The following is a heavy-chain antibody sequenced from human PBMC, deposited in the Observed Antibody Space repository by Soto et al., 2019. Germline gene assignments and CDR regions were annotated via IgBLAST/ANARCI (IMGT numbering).Heavy chain of an antibody. D-gene: IGHD3-3*01. Sequence: QVQLVQSAVEVRRPGASVQVSCKTSGFTFTSYGFSCVRQAPGQGLEWMGWISAFSGKTNYAQNFQGRVTMTTEASTKTAYVELKSLTFDDTAIDYCARDGERGLGALDAWGPGSLVIVSS. CDR3: ARDGERGLGALDA. V-gene: IGHV1-18*01. CDR1: GFTFTSYG. CDR2: ISAFSGKT. J-gene: IGHJ5*02.